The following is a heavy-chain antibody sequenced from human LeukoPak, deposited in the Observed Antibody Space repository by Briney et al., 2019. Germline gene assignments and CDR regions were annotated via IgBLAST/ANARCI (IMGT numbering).Heavy chain of an antibody. J-gene: IGHJ6*02. D-gene: IGHD2-2*01. CDR1: GFTLGDYA. Sequence: GGSLRLSCTASGFTLGDYAMSWVRQAPGKGLEWVGFIRSKAYGGTTEYAASVKGRFTISRDDSKSIAYLQMNSLKTEDTAVYYCTRTDIVVEPAAGGMDVWGQGTTVTVSS. CDR2: IRSKAYGGTT. CDR3: TRTDIVVEPAAGGMDV. V-gene: IGHV3-49*04.